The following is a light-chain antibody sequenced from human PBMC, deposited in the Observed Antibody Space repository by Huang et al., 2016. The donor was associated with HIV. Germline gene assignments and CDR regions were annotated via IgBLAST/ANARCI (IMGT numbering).Light chain of an antibody. J-gene: IGKJ3*01. CDR2: DAS. Sequence: DIQMTQSPSSLSASVGDRVTITCQASQDITDYLNWYQQKPGKAPKLLIFDASNLETGVPSRFSGVGSGTDFSFTISSLQAEDIATYYCQQFHNLPFTFGPGTKVDF. V-gene: IGKV1-33*01. CDR3: QQFHNLPFT. CDR1: QDITDY.